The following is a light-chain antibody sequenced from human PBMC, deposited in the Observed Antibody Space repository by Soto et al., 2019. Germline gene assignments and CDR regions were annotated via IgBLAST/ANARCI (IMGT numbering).Light chain of an antibody. Sequence: QSALTQPPSVSGAPGQRVTISCTGSSSSIGAGYDVHWYQQLPGTAPKLLIYGNSNRPSGVPDRFSGSKSGTPASLAITGLQAEDEADYYCQSSDSSLSGFVFGTGTKVTVL. CDR3: QSSDSSLSGFV. CDR1: SSSIGAGYD. J-gene: IGLJ1*01. CDR2: GNS. V-gene: IGLV1-40*01.